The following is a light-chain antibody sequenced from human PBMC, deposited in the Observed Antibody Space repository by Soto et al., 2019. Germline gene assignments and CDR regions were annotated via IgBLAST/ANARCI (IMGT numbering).Light chain of an antibody. CDR3: QQYNNWLGT. J-gene: IGKJ1*01. CDR1: QSVSSN. CDR2: GVS. Sequence: EIVMTQSPATLSVSPGERATLSCRASQSVSSNLAWYQQKPGQAPRLLIYGVSTRATGIPATFSGSGSGTEFTLTISSLQSEDFAVYYCQQYNNWLGTFGQGTKVEIK. V-gene: IGKV3-15*01.